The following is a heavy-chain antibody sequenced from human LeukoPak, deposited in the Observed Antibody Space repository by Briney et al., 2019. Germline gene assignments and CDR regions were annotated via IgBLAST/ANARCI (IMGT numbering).Heavy chain of an antibody. Sequence: SETLSLTCAVYGWSFSGGYYWSWIRQSPGKGLEWIGEINHVGHTNYNPPLKSRATISTDSSKTQFSLELSSVTAADTAVYYCAVGYCSGGSCYNDPKDDYWGQGTLFTVSS. D-gene: IGHD2-15*01. CDR2: INHVGHT. J-gene: IGHJ4*02. CDR1: GWSFSGGYY. V-gene: IGHV4-34*01. CDR3: AVGYCSGGSCYNDPKDDY.